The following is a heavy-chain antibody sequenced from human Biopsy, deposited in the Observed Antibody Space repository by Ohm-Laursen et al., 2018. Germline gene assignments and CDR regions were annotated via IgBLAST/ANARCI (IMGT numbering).Heavy chain of an antibody. CDR2: IIPILGTV. CDR1: GDTFTTSA. CDR3: ASGDIGGIGLDV. D-gene: IGHD3-10*01. J-gene: IGHJ6*02. Sequence: SSVKVSCKASGDTFTTSAISWVRQVPGQGLDWMGRIIPILGTVDYGQNFQGRVTIRADTSTTFLELTSLRYDDTAVYYCASGDIGGIGLDVWGLGTTVAVSS. V-gene: IGHV1-69*04.